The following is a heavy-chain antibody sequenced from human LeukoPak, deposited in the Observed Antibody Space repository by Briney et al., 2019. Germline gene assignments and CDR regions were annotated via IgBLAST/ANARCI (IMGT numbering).Heavy chain of an antibody. Sequence: PGGSLRLSCVASGSTVSSSHMTWVRQAPGKGLERVSVLYSGGSTYYADSVKGRFTISRDNSKNTLYLQMNSLRAEDTAVYYCARGGVTMIVPILWGQGTLVTVSS. J-gene: IGHJ4*02. CDR3: ARGGVTMIVPIL. CDR2: LYSGGST. V-gene: IGHV3-53*01. CDR1: GSTVSSSH. D-gene: IGHD3-22*01.